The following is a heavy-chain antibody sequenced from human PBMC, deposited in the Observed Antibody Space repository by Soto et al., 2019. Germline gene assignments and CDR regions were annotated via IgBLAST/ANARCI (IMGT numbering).Heavy chain of an antibody. D-gene: IGHD3-3*01. CDR2: IYHSGST. CDR3: ARVITIFGVVIISWFDP. J-gene: IGHJ5*02. Sequence: SETLSLTCAVSGYSISSGYYWGWIRQPPGKGLEWIGSIYHSGSTYYNPSLKSRVTISVDTSRNQFSLKPSSVTAADTAVYYCARVITIFGVVIISWFDPWGQGTLVTVSS. V-gene: IGHV4-38-2*01. CDR1: GYSISSGYY.